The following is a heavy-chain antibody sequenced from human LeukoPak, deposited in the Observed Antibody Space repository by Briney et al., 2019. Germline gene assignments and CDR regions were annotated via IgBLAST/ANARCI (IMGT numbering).Heavy chain of an antibody. CDR1: GYTFTGYY. V-gene: IGHV1-8*02. CDR2: MNPNSGNT. J-gene: IGHJ5*02. CDR3: ARGGIKLMNWFDP. Sequence: ASVKVSCKASGYTFTGYYMHWVRQAPGQGLEWMGWMNPNSGNTGYAQKFQGRVTMTRNTSISTAYMELSSLRSEDTAVYYCARGGIKLMNWFDPWGQGTLVTVSS. D-gene: IGHD3-10*01.